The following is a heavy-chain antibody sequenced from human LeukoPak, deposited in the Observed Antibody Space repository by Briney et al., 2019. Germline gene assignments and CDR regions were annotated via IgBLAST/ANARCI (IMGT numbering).Heavy chain of an antibody. CDR1: GYSFTSYW. CDR2: IYPGDSDT. D-gene: IGHD6-6*01. V-gene: IGHV5-51*01. Sequence: GESLKISCKGSGYSFTSYWIGWVRQMPGKGLEWMGIIYPGDSDTRYSPSFQGQATISADKSISTAYLQWSSLKASDTAMYYCARQIVSSSSLGNYYYYMDVWGKGTTVTVSS. J-gene: IGHJ6*03. CDR3: ARQIVSSSSLGNYYYYMDV.